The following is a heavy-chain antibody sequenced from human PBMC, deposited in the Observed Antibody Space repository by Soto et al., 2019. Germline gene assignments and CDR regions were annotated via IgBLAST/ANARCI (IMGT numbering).Heavy chain of an antibody. Sequence: PSETLSLTCSVSGDSISSSGYYWSWIRQRPGKGLEWIGNIYYSGSSYNNPSLKSRVTISVDKSKNQFSLKLSSVTAADTAVYYCAREPRYCSSTSCYSGYYYYGMDVWGQGTTVTVSS. D-gene: IGHD2-2*02. V-gene: IGHV4-39*07. CDR1: GDSISSSGYY. J-gene: IGHJ6*02. CDR3: AREPRYCSSTSCYSGYYYYGMDV. CDR2: IYYSGSS.